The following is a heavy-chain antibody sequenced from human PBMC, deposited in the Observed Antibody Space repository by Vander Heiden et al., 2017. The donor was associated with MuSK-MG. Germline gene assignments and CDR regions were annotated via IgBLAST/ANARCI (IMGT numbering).Heavy chain of an antibody. J-gene: IGHJ3*02. CDR2: IYHSGST. Sequence: QVQLQESGPGLVKPSETLSLTCTVSGYSISSGYYWGWIRQPPGKGLEWIGSIYHSGSTYYNPSLKSRVTISVDTSKNQFSLKLSSVTAADTAVYYCARDKGAAAGTDAFDIWGQGTMVTVSS. CDR3: ARDKGAAAGTDAFDI. V-gene: IGHV4-38-2*02. D-gene: IGHD6-13*01. CDR1: GYSISSGYY.